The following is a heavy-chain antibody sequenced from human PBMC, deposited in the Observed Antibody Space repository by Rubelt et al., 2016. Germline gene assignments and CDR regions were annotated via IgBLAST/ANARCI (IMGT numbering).Heavy chain of an antibody. CDR3: ARDRIRIAARQGWYFDL. CDR1: GYTFTSYG. V-gene: IGHV1-18*01. CDR2: ISAYNGNT. D-gene: IGHD6-6*01. Sequence: QVQLVQSGAEVKKPGASVKVSCKASGYTFTSYGISWVRQAPGQGLEWMGWISAYNGNTNYAQKLQGRVTMTTDTSTSTGYRELRSLRSDDTAVYYCARDRIRIAARQGWYFDLWGRGTLVTVSS. J-gene: IGHJ2*01.